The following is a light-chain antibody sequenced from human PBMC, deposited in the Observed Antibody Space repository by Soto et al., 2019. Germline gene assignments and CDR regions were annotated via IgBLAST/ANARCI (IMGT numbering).Light chain of an antibody. J-gene: IGKJ1*01. Sequence: DIQMTQSPSTLSASVGDRVTITCRASQSVSTWLAWYQQKPGKAPKLLIYKASNLESGVPSRFTGSGSGTEFTLTISSLQPDDFATYYCQQYNSWTFGQRTKV. CDR1: QSVSTW. CDR2: KAS. CDR3: QQYNSWT. V-gene: IGKV1-5*03.